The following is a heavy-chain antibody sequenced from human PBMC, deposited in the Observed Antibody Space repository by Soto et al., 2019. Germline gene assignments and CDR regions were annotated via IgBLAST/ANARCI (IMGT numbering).Heavy chain of an antibody. CDR3: ARSTDRAGGNYYHGMED. J-gene: IGHJ6*02. D-gene: IGHD3-16*01. CDR2: INPNSGGT. V-gene: IGHV1-2*04. CDR1: GYTFTGYY. Sequence: ASVKVSCKASGYTFTGYYMHWVRQAPGQGLEWMGWINPNSGGTNYAQKFQGWVTMTRDTSISTAYMELSRLRSDDTAVYYCARSTDRAGGNYYHGMEDWGQGTPFTVPS.